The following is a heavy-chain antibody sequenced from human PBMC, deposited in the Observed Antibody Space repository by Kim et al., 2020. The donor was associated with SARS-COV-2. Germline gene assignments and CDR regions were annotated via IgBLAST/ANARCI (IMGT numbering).Heavy chain of an antibody. J-gene: IGHJ4*02. V-gene: IGHV3-23*01. CDR3: AKDTSLSMIVVASFDC. Sequence: SVKGRFTISRDNSRHTLYLQMDSLRAVDTSVYYCAKDTSLSMIVVASFDCWGQGTLVTVSS. D-gene: IGHD3-22*01.